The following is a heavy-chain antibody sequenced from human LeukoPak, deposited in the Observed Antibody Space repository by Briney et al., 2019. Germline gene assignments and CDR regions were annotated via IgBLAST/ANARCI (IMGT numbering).Heavy chain of an antibody. D-gene: IGHD5-18*01. CDR2: ISSNGGST. V-gene: IGHV3-64D*06. J-gene: IGHJ4*02. Sequence: GGSLRLSCSASGFTFSSYAMHWVCQAPGKGLEYVSAISSNGGSTYYADSVKGRFTISRDNSKNTLYLQMSSLRAEDTAVYYCVKALRGYSYGYVYWGQGTLVTVSS. CDR1: GFTFSSYA. CDR3: VKALRGYSYGYVY.